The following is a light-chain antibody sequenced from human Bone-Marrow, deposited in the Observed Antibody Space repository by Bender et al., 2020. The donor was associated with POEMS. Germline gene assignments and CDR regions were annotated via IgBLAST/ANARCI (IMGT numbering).Light chain of an antibody. CDR2: TNN. J-gene: IGLJ2*01. CDR1: GSNIGGYP. CDR3: SSYTTSSTPVV. V-gene: IGLV1-44*01. Sequence: QSVLTQPPSVSGTPGQRVTISCSGSGSNIGGYPVNWYQQLPGTAPRLLIYTNNERPSGVPDRFSGSKSGDTASLTISGLQAEDEADYYCSSYTTSSTPVVFGGGTKLTVL.